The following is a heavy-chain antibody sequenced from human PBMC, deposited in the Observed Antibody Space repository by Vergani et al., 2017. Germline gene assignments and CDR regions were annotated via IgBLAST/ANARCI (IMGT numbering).Heavy chain of an antibody. V-gene: IGHV4-61*02. J-gene: IGHJ6*02. D-gene: IGHD3-22*01. Sequence: QVQLQESGPGLVKPSQTLSLTCTVSGGSVSSISYYWNWIRQPAGKGLEWIGHIYTSGSTDYNPSLKSRVTISVDTSKNQFSLKLSSVTAADTAVYYCARRVDSSGYYWSYYYYGMDVWGQGP. CDR3: ARRVDSSGYYWSYYYYGMDV. CDR2: IYTSGST. CDR1: GGSVSSISYY.